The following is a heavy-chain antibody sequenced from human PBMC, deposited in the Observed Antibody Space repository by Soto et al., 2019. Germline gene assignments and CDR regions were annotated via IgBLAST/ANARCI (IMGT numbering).Heavy chain of an antibody. V-gene: IGHV4-31*03. CDR1: GGSISSGGYY. J-gene: IGHJ6*02. CDR3: ARETITTGQYYYYGMDV. D-gene: IGHD4-4*01. CDR2: IYYSGST. Sequence: SETLSLTCTVSGGSISSGGYYWSWIRQHPGKGLEWIGYIYYSGSTYYNPSLKSRVTISVDTSKNQFSLKLSSVTAADTAVYYCARETITTGQYYYYGMDVWGQRTTVTVSS.